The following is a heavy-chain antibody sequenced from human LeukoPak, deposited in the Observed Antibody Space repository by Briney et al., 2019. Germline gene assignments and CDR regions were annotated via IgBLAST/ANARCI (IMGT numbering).Heavy chain of an antibody. V-gene: IGHV3-66*01. CDR1: EFTVSVNY. CDR2: IYSSGGT. D-gene: IGHD5-24*01. Sequence: GGSLRLSCAASEFTVSVNYMSWVRQAPGKGLEWVSFIYSSGGTYYADSVKGRFTISRDSSKNILHLQMNTLRAEDTAVYYCARAGRRRWLQGRSAFDIWGQGTMVTVSS. CDR3: ARAGRRRWLQGRSAFDI. J-gene: IGHJ3*02.